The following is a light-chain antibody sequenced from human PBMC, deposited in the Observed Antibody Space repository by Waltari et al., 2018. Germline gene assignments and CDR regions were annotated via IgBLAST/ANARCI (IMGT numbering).Light chain of an antibody. V-gene: IGKV2-28*01. CDR1: QSLLHSNGNNY. CDR2: LGC. CDR3: MQSQQALWT. Sequence: DIVMTQSPVSLPVTPGAPASISCRSSQSLLHSNGNNYLDWYLRMPGQSPQLLIYLGCKRAYGVPDRFSGSGSGTDFTLKISRVEAEDVGVYYCMQSQQALWTFGPGTKVEIK. J-gene: IGKJ1*01.